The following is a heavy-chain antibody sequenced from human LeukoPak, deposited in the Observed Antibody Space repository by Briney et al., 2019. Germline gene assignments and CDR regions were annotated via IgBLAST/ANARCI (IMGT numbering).Heavy chain of an antibody. CDR3: ARQLRITFGGVIVSGY. CDR1: GYTFTNYA. D-gene: IGHD3-16*02. J-gene: IGHJ4*02. CDR2: INPGNGDT. Sequence: ASVKVSCKGSGYTFTNYAVHWARQAPGQRLEWLGWINPGNGDTKYSQNSQGRVTVTSDTSAATAYVELNSLTSEDTAVYYCARQLRITFGGVIVSGYWGQGTLVTVSS. V-gene: IGHV1-3*01.